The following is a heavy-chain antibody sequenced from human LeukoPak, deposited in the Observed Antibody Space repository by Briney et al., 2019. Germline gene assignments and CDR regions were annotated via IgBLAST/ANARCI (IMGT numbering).Heavy chain of an antibody. J-gene: IGHJ4*02. CDR1: GFSFSSYS. CDR3: ASHGPWFGELGY. CDR2: IYSGGST. D-gene: IGHD3-10*01. Sequence: GGSLRLSCAASGFSFSSYSMSWVRQAPGKGLEWFSVIYSGGSTYYADSAKGRFTISRDNSKNTLYLQMNSLRAEDTAVYYCASHGPWFGELGYWGQGTLVTVSS. V-gene: IGHV3-66*04.